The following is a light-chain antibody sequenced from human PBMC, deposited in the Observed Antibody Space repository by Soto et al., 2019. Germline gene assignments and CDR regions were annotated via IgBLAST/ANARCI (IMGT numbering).Light chain of an antibody. CDR3: QQRSNWPPIT. J-gene: IGKJ5*01. V-gene: IGKV3-11*01. CDR1: QSVSRY. Sequence: EIVLTQSPATLSLSPGERATLSCSASQSVSRYLAWYKHKPGQAPRLLIYDASNRATGIPARFSGSGSGTDFTLTISSLEPEDFAVYYCQQRSNWPPITFGQGKRLEIK. CDR2: DAS.